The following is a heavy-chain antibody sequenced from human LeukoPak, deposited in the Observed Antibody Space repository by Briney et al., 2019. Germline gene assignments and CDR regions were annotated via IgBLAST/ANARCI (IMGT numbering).Heavy chain of an antibody. Sequence: GGSLRLSCAASGFTFSNYGMNWVRQAPGKGLEWVSGITGSGGNTYYADSVKGRFTISRDNSKNTMYLQMNSLRAEDTAVYYCAKDAMNSPVWGKGTTVTVSS. CDR1: GFTFSNYG. J-gene: IGHJ6*04. D-gene: IGHD2-2*01. CDR3: AKDAMNSPV. V-gene: IGHV3-23*01. CDR2: ITGSGGNT.